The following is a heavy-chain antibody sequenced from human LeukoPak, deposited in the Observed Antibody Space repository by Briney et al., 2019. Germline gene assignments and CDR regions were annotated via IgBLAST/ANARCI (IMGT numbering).Heavy chain of an antibody. CDR1: GGSFSGYY. CDR2: INHSGST. J-gene: IGHJ4*02. Sequence: PSETLSLTCAVYGGSFSGYYWSWIRQPPGKGLEWIGEINHSGSTNYKPSLKSRVTISVDTSQNQFSLKLSSVTAADTAVYYCARGEAAGTFDYWGQGTLVTVSS. D-gene: IGHD6-13*01. V-gene: IGHV4-34*01. CDR3: ARGEAAGTFDY.